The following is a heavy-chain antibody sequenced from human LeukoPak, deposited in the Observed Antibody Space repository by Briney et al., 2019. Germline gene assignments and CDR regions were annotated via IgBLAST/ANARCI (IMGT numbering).Heavy chain of an antibody. Sequence: GGSLRLSCAASGFTFSSYSMNWVRQAPGKGLEWVSSISSSSSYIYYADPVKGRFTISRDNAKNSLYLQMNSLRAEDTAVYYCAREVAARTFDYWGQGTLVTVSS. J-gene: IGHJ4*02. CDR2: ISSSSSYI. CDR3: AREVAARTFDY. D-gene: IGHD6-6*01. V-gene: IGHV3-21*01. CDR1: GFTFSSYS.